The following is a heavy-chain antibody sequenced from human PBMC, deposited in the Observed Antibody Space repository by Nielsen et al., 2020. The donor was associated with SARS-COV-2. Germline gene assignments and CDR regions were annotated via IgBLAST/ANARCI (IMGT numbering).Heavy chain of an antibody. CDR3: KHYYDMDV. CDR2: IRSKTNNYET. V-gene: IGHV3-73*01. D-gene: IGHD2-21*01. J-gene: IGHJ6*02. CDR1: GFTFGDAI. Sequence: LSLTCAASGFTFGDAIIHWVRQASGEGLEWVGRIRSKTNNYETSYAASVKGRFTISRDESKNMAYLQMSRLKTDDTAVYYCKHYYDMDVWGQGTTVTVSS.